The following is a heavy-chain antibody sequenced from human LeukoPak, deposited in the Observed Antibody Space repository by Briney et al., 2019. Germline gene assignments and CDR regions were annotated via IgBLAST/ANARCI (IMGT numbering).Heavy chain of an antibody. Sequence: ASVKVSCKASQYTFTDYYIHWVRQAPGQGLEWMGWMNSKTGGTNSAQMFQDRVTMTRDTYINTAFMEVKRLTTDDTAVYYCARGVGTSWFDPWGQGTPVTVSS. J-gene: IGHJ5*02. D-gene: IGHD2-15*01. CDR2: MNSKTGGT. CDR3: ARGVGTSWFDP. CDR1: QYTFTDYY. V-gene: IGHV1-2*02.